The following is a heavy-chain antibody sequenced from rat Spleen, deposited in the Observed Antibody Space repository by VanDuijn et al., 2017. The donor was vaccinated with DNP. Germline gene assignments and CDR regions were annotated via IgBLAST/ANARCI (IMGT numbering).Heavy chain of an antibody. CDR3: ARSPETSYIYFPWAY. V-gene: IGHV2-41*01. CDR1: GFSLTSYN. J-gene: IGHJ3*01. D-gene: IGHD1-2*01. CDR2: IWKHGAT. Sequence: QVQLKASGPGLVQPSQILSLTCTVAGFSLTSYNVHWVRQPPGKGLEWMGVIWKHGATQYNSALKSRLSISKDTSKTQVFLKMNSLQTEDTATYYCARSPETSYIYFPWAYWGQGTLVIVSS.